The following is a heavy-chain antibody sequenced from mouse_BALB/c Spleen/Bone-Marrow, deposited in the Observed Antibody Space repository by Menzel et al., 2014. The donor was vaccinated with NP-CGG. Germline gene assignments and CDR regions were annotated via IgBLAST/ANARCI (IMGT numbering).Heavy chain of an antibody. CDR1: GYSFTSYW. J-gene: IGHJ2*01. CDR2: IHPSGSET. CDR3: AREGWDYDGFDY. V-gene: IGHV1-61*01. Sequence: QVQLQQPGAELVRPGASVKLSCKASGYSFTSYWMNWVKQRPGQGLEWIGMIHPSGSETRLNQKFKDKATLTVDKSSSTAYMQLSSPTSEDSAVYYCAREGWDYDGFDYWGQGTTLTVSS. D-gene: IGHD2-4*01.